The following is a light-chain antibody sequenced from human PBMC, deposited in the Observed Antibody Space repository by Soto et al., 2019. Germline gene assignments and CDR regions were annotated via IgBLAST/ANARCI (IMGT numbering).Light chain of an antibody. CDR1: QAITNY. V-gene: IGKV1-39*01. J-gene: IGKJ1*01. Sequence: DIQMSQSPSSLSASVGDRVTITCRASQAITNYLAWYQQKPGKVPKLLIYAASNLQSGVPSRFSGSGSGADFTLTISSLQSEDIATYYCQESYSTSFGQGTKVDI. CDR3: QESYSTS. CDR2: AAS.